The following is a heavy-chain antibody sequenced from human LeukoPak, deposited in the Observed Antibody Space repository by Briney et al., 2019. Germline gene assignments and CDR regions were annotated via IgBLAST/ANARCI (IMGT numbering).Heavy chain of an antibody. CDR3: ARLPAARLISGAFDI. CDR2: IYSSGST. D-gene: IGHD1-20*01. V-gene: IGHV4-59*01. CDR1: GASMTTYY. J-gene: IGHJ3*02. Sequence: SETLSLTCTVSGASMTTYYWRWIRQPPGKGLEWVAYIYSSGSTNYNRSLKSRLTISIDTSKKQLSLKKSYVTAPDTALYYCARLPAARLISGAFDIWGQGTTVTVSS.